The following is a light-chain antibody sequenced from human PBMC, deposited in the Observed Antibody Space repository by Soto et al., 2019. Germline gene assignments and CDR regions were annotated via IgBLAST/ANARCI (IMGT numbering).Light chain of an antibody. Sequence: MVLTQSRGTLSLSPGERASLSCRASQSVSSSYLAWYQQIPGQAPRLLIYGASNRATGIPDRFSGSGSGTDFTLTISSLEPEDFAVYYCQQRSNWSWTFGQGTK. CDR3: QQRSNWSWT. CDR1: QSVSSSY. J-gene: IGKJ1*01. V-gene: IGKV3D-20*02. CDR2: GAS.